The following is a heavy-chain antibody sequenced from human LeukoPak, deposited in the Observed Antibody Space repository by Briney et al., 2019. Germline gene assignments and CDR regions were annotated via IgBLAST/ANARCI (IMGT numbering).Heavy chain of an antibody. Sequence: SETLSLTCTVSGYAITSGGFSWNWIRQPPVKGLEWIGCIYDRGPAYYNPSLKSRFTISVDRPKNQFFLNVTSLTAADTAVYYCARDMGKLSGTYFDPWGQGTLVTVSS. CDR3: ARDMGKLSGTYFDP. CDR1: GYAITSGGFS. J-gene: IGHJ4*02. CDR2: IYDRGPA. V-gene: IGHV4-30-2*01. D-gene: IGHD3-16*02.